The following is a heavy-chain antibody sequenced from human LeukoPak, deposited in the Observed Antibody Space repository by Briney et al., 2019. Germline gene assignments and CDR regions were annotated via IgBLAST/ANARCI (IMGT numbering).Heavy chain of an antibody. CDR1: GFTFGDYA. J-gene: IGHJ4*02. CDR2: IRSKAYGGTT. Sequence: GGSLRLSCTASGFTFGDYAMSWVRQAPGKGLEWVSFIRSKAYGGTTEYAASVKGRFTISRDDSISIDYLQMNSLKTEDTAVYYCTRVSLVAASVFFDYWGQGTLVTVSS. V-gene: IGHV3-49*04. D-gene: IGHD2-15*01. CDR3: TRVSLVAASVFFDY.